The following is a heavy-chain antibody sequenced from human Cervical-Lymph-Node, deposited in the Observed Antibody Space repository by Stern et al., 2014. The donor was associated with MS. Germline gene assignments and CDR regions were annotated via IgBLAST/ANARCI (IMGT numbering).Heavy chain of an antibody. Sequence: QLQLQESGPGLVKPSQTLSLTCTVSGGSISSGSYYWSWIRQPAGKGLEWIGRIYTSGSTNYNPPLKGRFTIPVDTSKTQFSMKLTSVTAADTAVYYCARDCRLRYFDNYGMDVWGQGTTVTVSS. D-gene: IGHD3-9*01. CDR2: IYTSGST. CDR1: GGSISSGSYY. V-gene: IGHV4-61*02. CDR3: ARDCRLRYFDNYGMDV. J-gene: IGHJ6*02.